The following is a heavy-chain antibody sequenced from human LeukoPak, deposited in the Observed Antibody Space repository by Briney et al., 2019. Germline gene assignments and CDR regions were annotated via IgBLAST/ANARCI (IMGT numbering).Heavy chain of an antibody. CDR1: GFTFSNYA. D-gene: IGHD3-9*01. V-gene: IGHV3-23*01. CDR3: AKWGDYDVLTGYYVSDY. Sequence: GASLRLSCAASGFTFSNYAMSWVRQAPGKGLEWVSAITGSGGSTYYADSVKGRFTISRDNSKNTLYLQTNSLRAEDTAVYYCAKWGDYDVLTGYYVSDYWGQGTLVTVSS. J-gene: IGHJ4*02. CDR2: ITGSGGST.